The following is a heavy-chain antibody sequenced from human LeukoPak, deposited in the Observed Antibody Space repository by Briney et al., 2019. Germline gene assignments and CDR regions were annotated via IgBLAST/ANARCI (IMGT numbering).Heavy chain of an antibody. V-gene: IGHV1-18*01. D-gene: IGHD1-7*01. Sequence: GASVKVSCKASGYTFTSYGISWVRQAPGQGLEWMGWISAYNGNANYAQKLQGRVTMTTDTSTSTAYMELRSLRFDDTAVYYCARAPLTGTTIGWFDPWGQGTLVTVSS. J-gene: IGHJ5*02. CDR2: ISAYNGNA. CDR1: GYTFTSYG. CDR3: ARAPLTGTTIGWFDP.